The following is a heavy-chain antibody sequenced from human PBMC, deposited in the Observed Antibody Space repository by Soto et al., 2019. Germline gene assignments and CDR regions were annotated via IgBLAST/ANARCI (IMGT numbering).Heavy chain of an antibody. CDR2: ISYDGSNK. Sequence: GGSLRLSCAASGFTFSSYAMHWFRQAPGKGLAWVAVISYDGSNKYYADSVKGRFTISRDNSKNTLYLQMNSLRAEDTAVYYCAKTLRVSVAGIYYYYGMDVWGQGTTVTVSS. CDR3: AKTLRVSVAGIYYYYGMDV. D-gene: IGHD6-19*01. J-gene: IGHJ6*02. CDR1: GFTFSSYA. V-gene: IGHV3-30-3*02.